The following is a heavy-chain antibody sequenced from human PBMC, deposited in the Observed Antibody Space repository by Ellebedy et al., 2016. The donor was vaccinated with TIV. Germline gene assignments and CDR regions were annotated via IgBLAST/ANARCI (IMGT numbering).Heavy chain of an antibody. Sequence: SVKVSCXASGGTFSSYAISWVRQAPGQGLEWMGGIIPIFGTANYAQKFQGRVTITADESTSTAYMELSSLRSEDTAVYYCARDQRPAAGTRHFDYWGQGTLVTVSS. D-gene: IGHD6-13*01. CDR2: IIPIFGTA. CDR3: ARDQRPAAGTRHFDY. V-gene: IGHV1-69*13. CDR1: GGTFSSYA. J-gene: IGHJ4*02.